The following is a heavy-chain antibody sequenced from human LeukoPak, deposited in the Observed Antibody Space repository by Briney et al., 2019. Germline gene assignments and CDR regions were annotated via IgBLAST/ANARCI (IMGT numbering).Heavy chain of an antibody. J-gene: IGHJ4*02. CDR2: IDHSGST. D-gene: IGHD3-3*01. CDR1: GYSISSGYY. V-gene: IGHV4-38-2*02. Sequence: PSETLSLTCTVSGYSISSGYYWGWIRQPPGKGLEWIGRIDHSGSTYYNPSLKSRVTISVDTSKNQFSLKLSSVTAADTAVYYRARGDYDFWSGYYYRMYYFDYWGQGTLVTVSS. CDR3: ARGDYDFWSGYYYRMYYFDY.